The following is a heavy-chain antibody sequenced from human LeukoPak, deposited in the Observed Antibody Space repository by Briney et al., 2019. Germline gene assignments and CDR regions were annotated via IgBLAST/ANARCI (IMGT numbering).Heavy chain of an antibody. CDR3: ASLTDFWSGYYSD. J-gene: IGHJ4*02. V-gene: IGHV4-4*02. Sequence: SETLSLTCAVSGGSISSSNWWSWVRQPPGKGLEWIGEIYHSGSTNYNPSLKSRVTISVDKSKNQFSLKLSSVTAADTAVYYCASLTDFWSGYYSDWGQGTLVTVSS. CDR1: GGSISSSNW. CDR2: IYHSGST. D-gene: IGHD3-3*01.